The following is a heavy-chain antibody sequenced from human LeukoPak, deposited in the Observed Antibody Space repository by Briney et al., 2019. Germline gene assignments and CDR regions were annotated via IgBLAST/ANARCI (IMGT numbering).Heavy chain of an antibody. CDR3: AKGTGIVGATSDAFDI. J-gene: IGHJ3*02. V-gene: IGHV3-23*01. Sequence: GGSLRLSCAASGFTFSSYAMSWVRQAPGKGLEWVSAISGSGGSTYYADSVKGRFTISRDNSKNTLYLQTNSLRAEDTAVYYCAKGTGIVGATSDAFDIWGQGTMVTVSS. CDR2: ISGSGGST. CDR1: GFTFSSYA. D-gene: IGHD1-26*01.